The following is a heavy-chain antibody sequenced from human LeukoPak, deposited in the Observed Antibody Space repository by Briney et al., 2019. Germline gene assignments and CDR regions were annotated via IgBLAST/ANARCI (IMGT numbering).Heavy chain of an antibody. CDR1: GYTFTNYA. D-gene: IGHD2-2*01. Sequence: GASVKVSCKASGYTFTNYAIHWVRQAPGQRLEWMGWINAGNGNTKYSLEFQGRVTTTRDTSASTAYMELSSLRSEDVAVYYCARGRYCSSSSCSYYYMDVWGKGTTVTVSS. CDR2: INAGNGNT. CDR3: ARGRYCSSSSCSYYYMDV. V-gene: IGHV1-3*03. J-gene: IGHJ6*03.